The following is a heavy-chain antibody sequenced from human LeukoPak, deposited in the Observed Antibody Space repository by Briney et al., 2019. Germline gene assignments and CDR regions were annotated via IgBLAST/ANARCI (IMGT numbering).Heavy chain of an antibody. Sequence: GGSLRLSCAASGFTFSSYAMHWVRQAPGKGLEWVAVISYDGSNKYYADSVKGRLTISRDNSKNTLYLQMNSLRAEDTAVYYCARGPSAVTTRYFDSWGQGTLVTVSS. CDR3: ARGPSAVTTRYFDS. CDR2: ISYDGSNK. D-gene: IGHD4-23*01. CDR1: GFTFSSYA. V-gene: IGHV3-30-3*01. J-gene: IGHJ4*02.